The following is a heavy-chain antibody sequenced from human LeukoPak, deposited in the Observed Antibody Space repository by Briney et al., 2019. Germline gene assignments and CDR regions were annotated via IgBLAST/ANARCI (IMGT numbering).Heavy chain of an antibody. V-gene: IGHV4-39*01. CDR3: ARHWKYCSVGSCSDNWFDS. CDR2: IYFNGRP. CDR1: GFTFSSYE. D-gene: IGHD2-15*01. Sequence: GSLRLSCAASGFTFSSYEMNWVRQSPGKGLEWIGSIYFNGRPYYNPSLKSRVTISADTSKNQFSLKLTSVTAADTAVYYCARHWKYCSVGSCSDNWFDSWGQGTLVTVSS. J-gene: IGHJ5*01.